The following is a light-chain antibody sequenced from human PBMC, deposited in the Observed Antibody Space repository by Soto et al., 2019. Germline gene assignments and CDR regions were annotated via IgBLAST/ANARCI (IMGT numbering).Light chain of an antibody. CDR3: QQYYSYPS. CDR1: QGISSY. CDR2: AAS. Sequence: AIRMTQSPSSLSASTGDRVTITCRASQGISSYLAWYQQKPGKAPKLLIYAASTLQSGVPTRFSGSGSGTEFTLTISSLQSEDFATYDCQQYYSYPSFGQGTKVEIK. J-gene: IGKJ1*01. V-gene: IGKV1-8*01.